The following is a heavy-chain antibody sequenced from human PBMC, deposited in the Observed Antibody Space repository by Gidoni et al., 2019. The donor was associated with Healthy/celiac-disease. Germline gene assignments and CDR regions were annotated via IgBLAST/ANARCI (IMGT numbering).Heavy chain of an antibody. V-gene: IGHV1-69*01. Sequence: QVHRLQSGAEVKKPESSVTVACEASAASFSSYAISGVRQAPGQGLEWMGGIIPIYGTANYAQRFKGRVTITADESTSTAYMELSRVRSEDTAVYYCARESNYGRWYFDLWGRGTLVTVSS. J-gene: IGHJ2*01. CDR3: ARESNYGRWYFDL. CDR2: IIPIYGTA. CDR1: AASFSSYA. D-gene: IGHD3-10*01.